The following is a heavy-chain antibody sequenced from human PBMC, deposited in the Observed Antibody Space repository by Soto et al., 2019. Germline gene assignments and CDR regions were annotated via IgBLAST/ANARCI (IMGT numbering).Heavy chain of an antibody. CDR2: INPNNDGT. CDR1: GNTFTGYY. D-gene: IGHD1-26*01. CDR3: ARDLGGSRDS. V-gene: IGHV1-2*02. Sequence: ASVKVSCKASGNTFTGYYIHWVRQAPGQGLEWMGWINPNNDGTTYAEKFQGRVTMTRDTSTSTAYMELSRLRSDDTAVYYCARDLGGSRDSWGQGTLVTVSS. J-gene: IGHJ1*01.